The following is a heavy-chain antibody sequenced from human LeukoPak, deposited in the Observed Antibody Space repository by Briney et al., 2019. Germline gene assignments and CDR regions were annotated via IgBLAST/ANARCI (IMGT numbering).Heavy chain of an antibody. Sequence: HTLSLTCTLSGRPISRGGYLGRWLRQHPGKGLEGIEYIYYCESIFYNPCLKSRVTISVDTSKNQLSLKLSSETGADTGVYYCARGPVVGDSISFGMDVWGQGTTVTVSS. D-gene: IGHD1-26*01. J-gene: IGHJ6*02. CDR2: IYYCESI. V-gene: IGHV4-31*03. CDR3: ARGPVVGDSISFGMDV. CDR1: GRPISRGGYL.